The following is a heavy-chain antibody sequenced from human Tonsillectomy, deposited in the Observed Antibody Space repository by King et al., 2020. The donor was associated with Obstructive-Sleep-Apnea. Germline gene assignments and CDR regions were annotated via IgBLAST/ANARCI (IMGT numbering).Heavy chain of an antibody. CDR1: GFTFSSYS. J-gene: IGHJ2*01. Sequence: VQLVESGGGLVQPGGSLRLSCAASGFTFSSYSMNWVRQAPGKGLEWVSYISSSSSTIYYADSVKGRFTISRDNAKNSLYLLMNSLRAEDTAVYYCARGVVYYDSSAGWYFDLWGRGTLVTVSS. CDR3: ARGVVYYDSSAGWYFDL. D-gene: IGHD3-22*01. V-gene: IGHV3-48*04. CDR2: ISSSSSTI.